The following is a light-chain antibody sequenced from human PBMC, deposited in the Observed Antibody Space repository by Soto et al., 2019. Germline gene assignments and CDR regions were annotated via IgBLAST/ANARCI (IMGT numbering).Light chain of an antibody. Sequence: EIVLTQSPGTLSLSPGERATLSCRASQSVSSSYLAWYQHKPGQAPRLLIYGASTRATGIPARFSGSGSGTEFTLTINSLQSEDFAVYYCQHFNNWPLTFGGGTKVDIK. CDR2: GAS. CDR1: QSVSSSY. J-gene: IGKJ4*01. V-gene: IGKV3-15*01. CDR3: QHFNNWPLT.